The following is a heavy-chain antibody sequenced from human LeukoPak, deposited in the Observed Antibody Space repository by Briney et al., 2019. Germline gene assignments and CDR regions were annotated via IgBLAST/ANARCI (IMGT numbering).Heavy chain of an antibody. J-gene: IGHJ6*02. Sequence: SETLSLTCTVSGGSISSYYWSWIRQPAGKGLEGIGRIYTSGSTNYNPSLKSRVTMSVDTSKTQFSLKLSPVTAADTAVYYCARDGYYYDSSGDYYYSGMDVWGQGTTVTVSS. D-gene: IGHD3-22*01. CDR1: GGSISSYY. CDR3: ARDGYYYDSSGDYYYSGMDV. CDR2: IYTSGST. V-gene: IGHV4-4*07.